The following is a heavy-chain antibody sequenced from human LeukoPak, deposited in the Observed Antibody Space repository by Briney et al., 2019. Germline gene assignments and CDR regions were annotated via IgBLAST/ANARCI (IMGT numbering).Heavy chain of an antibody. J-gene: IGHJ4*02. Sequence: GGSLRLSCAASGFTFSNYWMTWVRQAPGKGLEWVANIKEDGSEKYYVDSVKGRFTMSRDNAKYSLYLQMNSLRAEDTAVYYCARTTYSQIADYWGQGTLVTVSS. CDR3: ARTTYSQIADY. CDR2: IKEDGSEK. CDR1: GFTFSNYW. D-gene: IGHD2/OR15-2a*01. V-gene: IGHV3-7*03.